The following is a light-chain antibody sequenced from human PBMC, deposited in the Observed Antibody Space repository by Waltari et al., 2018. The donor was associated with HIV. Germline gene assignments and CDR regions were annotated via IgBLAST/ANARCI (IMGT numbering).Light chain of an antibody. CDR3: AAWDDSLDGL. Sequence: QSVLTQPPSASGTPGQRVTISCSGRGSNIGSNPVSWYQQLPGTAPKLLISDNNQRPSGVPDRFSGSKSGTSASLAISGLQSEDGGDYYCAAWDDSLDGLFGGGTKLTV. CDR1: GSNIGSNP. J-gene: IGLJ2*01. V-gene: IGLV1-44*01. CDR2: DNN.